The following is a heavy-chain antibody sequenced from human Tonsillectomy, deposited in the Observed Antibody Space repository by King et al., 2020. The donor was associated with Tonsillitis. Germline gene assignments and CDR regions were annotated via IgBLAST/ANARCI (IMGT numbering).Heavy chain of an antibody. D-gene: IGHD5-24*01. V-gene: IGHV3-66*01. J-gene: IGHJ6*03. CDR3: AREGRGDGSHPHYYYYMDV. Sequence: VQLVESGGGLVQPGGSLRLSCAASGFTVSNNYMSWVRQAPGKGLEWVSVIYSGGSTYYADSVKGRFTISRDNSKNTLYLQLNSLRAEDTAVYYCAREGRGDGSHPHYYYYMDVWGKGTTVTVSS. CDR2: IYSGGST. CDR1: GFTVSNNY.